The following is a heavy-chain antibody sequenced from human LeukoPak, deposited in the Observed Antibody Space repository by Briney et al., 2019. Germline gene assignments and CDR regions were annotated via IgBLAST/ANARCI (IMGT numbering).Heavy chain of an antibody. Sequence: ASVKASCKASGYIFTSYVLHWVRQAPGQGLEWMGWINTNTGNPTYAQGFTGRFVFSLDTSVSTAYLQISSLKADDTAIYYCARGDYETHGYQTRWGQGTLVTVSS. CDR1: GYIFTSYV. J-gene: IGHJ4*02. D-gene: IGHD3-22*01. V-gene: IGHV7-4-1*02. CDR2: INTNTGNP. CDR3: ARGDYETHGYQTR.